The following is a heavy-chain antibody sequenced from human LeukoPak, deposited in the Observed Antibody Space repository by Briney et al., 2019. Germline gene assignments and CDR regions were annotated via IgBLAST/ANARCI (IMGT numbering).Heavy chain of an antibody. CDR3: AKSGGYGLIDY. D-gene: IGHD1-26*01. J-gene: IGHJ4*02. CDR2: IYSSGST. Sequence: SETLSLTCTVSGASVSGSPYYWRWIRQPPGKGLEWIASIYSSGSTYYNTSLHSRITISIETSKNQISLRLKSVTAADTAMYYCAKSGGYGLIDYWGQGTLVTVS. V-gene: IGHV4-39*01. CDR1: GASVSGSPYY.